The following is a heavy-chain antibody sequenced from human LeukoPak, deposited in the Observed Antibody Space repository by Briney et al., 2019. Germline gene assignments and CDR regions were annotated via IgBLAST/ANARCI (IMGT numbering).Heavy chain of an antibody. Sequence: ASVKVSCKVSGYTLTELSMHWVRQAPGKGLEWMGGFDPEDGETIYAQKFQGRVTMTEDTSTDTAYMELSSLRSEDTAVYYCATPGLVQFHDAFDIWGQGTMVTVSS. CDR1: GYTLTELS. CDR2: FDPEDGET. J-gene: IGHJ3*02. V-gene: IGHV1-24*01. CDR3: ATPGLVQFHDAFDI. D-gene: IGHD2-2*01.